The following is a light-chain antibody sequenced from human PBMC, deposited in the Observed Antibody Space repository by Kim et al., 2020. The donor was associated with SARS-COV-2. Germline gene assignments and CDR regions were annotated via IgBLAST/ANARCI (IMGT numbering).Light chain of an antibody. Sequence: SASVGDRVTITCRASQRISSWLAWYQQKRGKAPKLLIYGASTLESGVPSRFSGSGSGTTFTLTITSLQPDDFATYYCQQYDSFLYSFGQGTKLEI. J-gene: IGKJ2*03. CDR3: QQYDSFLYS. V-gene: IGKV1-5*01. CDR1: QRISSW. CDR2: GAS.